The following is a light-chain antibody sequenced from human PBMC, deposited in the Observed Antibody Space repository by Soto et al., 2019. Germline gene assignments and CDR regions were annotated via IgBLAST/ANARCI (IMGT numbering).Light chain of an antibody. Sequence: EIVLTQSPATLSLSPGERATLSCRASQSVSSYLSWSQQKPGQAPRLLIYDASNRATGIPARFSGSVSGTDFTLTISSLEPEDFAVYYCQQRSNWPYTCGQGTKMEIK. CDR1: QSVSSY. CDR2: DAS. J-gene: IGKJ2*01. V-gene: IGKV3-11*01. CDR3: QQRSNWPYT.